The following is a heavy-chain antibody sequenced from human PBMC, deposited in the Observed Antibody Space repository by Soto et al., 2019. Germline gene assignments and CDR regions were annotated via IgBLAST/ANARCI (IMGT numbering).Heavy chain of an antibody. D-gene: IGHD5-18*01. CDR3: AKSLTPMDPVFDS. CDR1: GCSFCGYD. J-gene: IGHJ4*02. V-gene: IGHV3-23*05. Sequence: GGTLRLSCAASGCSFCGYDMSWVRQAPGRGLERVPTIYGDDTFYAIPVQSRLTISRDELRGTLFLQMNSLRAEVTSLYCCAKSLTPMDPVFDSWEQGTPVAASS. CDR2: IYGDDT.